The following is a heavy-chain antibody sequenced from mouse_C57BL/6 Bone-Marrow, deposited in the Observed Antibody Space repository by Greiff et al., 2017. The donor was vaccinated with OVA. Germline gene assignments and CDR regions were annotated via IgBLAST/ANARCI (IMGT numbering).Heavy chain of an antibody. J-gene: IGHJ2*01. V-gene: IGHV1-62-2*01. CDR3: ARHEEGPDYPYYFDY. CDR1: GYTFTEYT. CDR2: FYPGSGSI. D-gene: IGHD2-4*01. Sequence: QVQLQQSGAELVRPGTSVKVSCKASGYTFTEYTIHWVKQRSGQGLEWIGWFYPGSGSIKYNEKFKDKATLTADKSSSTVYMELSRLTSEDSAVYFCARHEEGPDYPYYFDYWGQGTTLTVSS.